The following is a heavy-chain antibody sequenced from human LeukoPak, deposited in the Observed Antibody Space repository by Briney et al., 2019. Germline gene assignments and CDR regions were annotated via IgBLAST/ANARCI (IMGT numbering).Heavy chain of an antibody. J-gene: IGHJ3*02. CDR2: IYHSGST. Sequence: SETLSLTCTVSGYSISSGYYWGWIRQPPGKGLEWIGSIYHSGSTYYNPSLKSRVTISLDTSKNQFSLKLSSVTAADTAVYYCARVGTYYDILTGLGDAFDIWGQGTMVTVSS. D-gene: IGHD3-9*01. CDR3: ARVGTYYDILTGLGDAFDI. CDR1: GYSISSGYY. V-gene: IGHV4-38-2*02.